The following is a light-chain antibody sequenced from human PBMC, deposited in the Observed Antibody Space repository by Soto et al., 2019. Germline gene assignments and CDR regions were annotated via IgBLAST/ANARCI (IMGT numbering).Light chain of an antibody. CDR2: DVS. CDR1: GSDVGGYNY. V-gene: IGLV2-14*01. J-gene: IGLJ2*01. CDR3: SSYTSASTPLV. Sequence: QSVLTQPASVSGSPGQSITISCTGTGSDVGGYNYVSWYQQHPGKAPKVMIYDVSNRPSGVSNRFSGSKSGNTAPLTISGLQAEDEADYYCSSYTSASTPLVFGGGTKVTVL.